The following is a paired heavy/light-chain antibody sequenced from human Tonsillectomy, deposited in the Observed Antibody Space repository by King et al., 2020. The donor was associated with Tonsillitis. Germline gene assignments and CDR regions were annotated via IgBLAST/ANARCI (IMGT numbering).Light chain of an antibody. J-gene: IGLJ1*01. V-gene: IGLV2-23*02. Sequence: QSALTQPASVSGSPGQSITISCTGFSSDVGSFNLVSWYQQHPGKAPKLMIYGVSRRPSGVSSRFSASKSGNTASLTISGLQAEDEADYYCSSYAGSTVPSYVFGGGTKVTVL. CDR3: SSYAGSTVPSYV. CDR2: GVS. CDR1: SSDVGSFNL.
Heavy chain of an antibody. J-gene: IGHJ6*02. CDR3: ARNGPTVAGHHDDYTMDV. D-gene: IGHD6-19*01. CDR1: GFIFRSYA. CDR2: ISHDGVNK. V-gene: IGHV3-30-3*01. Sequence: QVQLVESGGGVVQPGRSLRLSCAASGFIFRSYAFHWVRQGPGKGLEWVTLISHDGVNKYYVDSVKGRFSVSRDNSKNTLYLHMSSLRAEDTALYYCARNGPTVAGHHDDYTMDVWGQGTTVTVAS.